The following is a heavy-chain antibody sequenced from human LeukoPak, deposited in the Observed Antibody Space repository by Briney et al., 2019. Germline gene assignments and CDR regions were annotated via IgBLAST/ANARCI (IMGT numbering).Heavy chain of an antibody. CDR3: ARGAMVRGVIPLVGKYYYYMDV. Sequence: ASVKVSCKASGFTFTSSAMQWVRQARGQRLEWIGWIVVGSGNTNYAQKFQGRVTITADESTSTAYMELSSLRSEDTAVYYCARGAMVRGVIPLVGKYYYYMDVWGKGTTVTVSS. J-gene: IGHJ6*03. V-gene: IGHV1-58*02. CDR1: GFTFTSSA. CDR2: IVVGSGNT. D-gene: IGHD3-10*01.